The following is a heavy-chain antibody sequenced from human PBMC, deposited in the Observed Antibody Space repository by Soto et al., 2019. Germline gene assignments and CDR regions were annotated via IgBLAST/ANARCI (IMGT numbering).Heavy chain of an antibody. Sequence: LSLTCTVSGGSISSGGYYWSWIRQHPGKGLEWIGYIYYSGSTYYNPSLKSRVTISVDTSKNQFSLKLSSVTAADTAVYYCARGRLDPAAMPYNWYDPWGQGTLVTVSS. CDR3: ARGRLDPAAMPYNWYDP. V-gene: IGHV4-31*03. J-gene: IGHJ5*02. D-gene: IGHD2-2*01. CDR2: IYYSGST. CDR1: GGSISSGGYY.